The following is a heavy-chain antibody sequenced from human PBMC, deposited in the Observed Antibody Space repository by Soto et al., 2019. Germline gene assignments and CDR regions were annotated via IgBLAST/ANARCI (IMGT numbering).Heavy chain of an antibody. D-gene: IGHD4-17*01. V-gene: IGHV3-64*01. Sequence: EVQLVESGGGLVQPGGSLRLSCAASGFTFSSYPMHWVRQAPGKGLEYVSAITSNGGTTFYAISVKGRFAISRDNSKITLYLQMGSLRAEDMAVYYCARIRRTYGDYDYWGQGTLVTVSS. J-gene: IGHJ4*02. CDR1: GFTFSSYP. CDR2: ITSNGGTT. CDR3: ARIRRTYGDYDY.